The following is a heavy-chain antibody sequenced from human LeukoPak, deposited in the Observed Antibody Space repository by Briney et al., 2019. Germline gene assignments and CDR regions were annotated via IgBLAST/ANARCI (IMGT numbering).Heavy chain of an antibody. CDR3: ASGRYIDY. CDR1: GGSVSSTSSY. V-gene: IGHV4-39*07. CDR2: IYSGGAT. D-gene: IGHD3-9*01. Sequence: SETLSLTCTVSGGSVSSTSSYWGWIRRPPEKGLEWIGSIYSGGATYYNPSLKSRVTISVDTSKNQFSLKLSSVTAADTAVYYCASGRYIDYWGQGTLVTVSS. J-gene: IGHJ4*02.